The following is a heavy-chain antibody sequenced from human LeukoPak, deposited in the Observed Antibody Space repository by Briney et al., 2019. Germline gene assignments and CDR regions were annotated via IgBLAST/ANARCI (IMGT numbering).Heavy chain of an antibody. Sequence: GGSLRLSCAASGFTFSTYWMHWVRQAPGKGLVWVSRLSPDGSSSIYADSVKGRFTISRDNSKNTLYVQMNSLRAEDTAVYYCAKFHTVTTTYWGQGTLVTVSS. V-gene: IGHV3-74*01. D-gene: IGHD4-11*01. CDR3: AKFHTVTTTY. J-gene: IGHJ4*02. CDR2: LSPDGSSS. CDR1: GFTFSTYW.